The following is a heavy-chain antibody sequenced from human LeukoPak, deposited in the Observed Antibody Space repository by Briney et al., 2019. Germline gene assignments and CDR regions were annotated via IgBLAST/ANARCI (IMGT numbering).Heavy chain of an antibody. CDR2: IIPIFGTA. V-gene: IGHV1-69*13. J-gene: IGHJ6*02. CDR1: GGTFSSYA. CDR3: ARDQGASGYDFYYYYGMDV. D-gene: IGHD5-12*01. Sequence: ASVKVSCTASGGTFSSYAISWVRQAPGQGLEWMGGIIPIFGTANYAQKFQGRVTITADESTSTAYMELSSLRSEDTAVYYCARDQGASGYDFYYYYGMDVWGQGTTVTVSS.